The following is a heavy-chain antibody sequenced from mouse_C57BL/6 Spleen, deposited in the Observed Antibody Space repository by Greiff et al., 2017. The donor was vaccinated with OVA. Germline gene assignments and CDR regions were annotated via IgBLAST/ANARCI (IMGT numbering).Heavy chain of an antibody. J-gene: IGHJ2*01. Sequence: VQLQQSGAELVRPGASVTLSCKASGYTFTDYEMHWVKQTPVHGLEWIGAIDPETGGTAYNQKFKGKAILTADKSSSTAYMELRSLTSEDSAVYYCTRHRDYDPFDYWGQGTTLTVSS. D-gene: IGHD2-4*01. CDR3: TRHRDYDPFDY. CDR1: GYTFTDYE. V-gene: IGHV1-15*01. CDR2: IDPETGGT.